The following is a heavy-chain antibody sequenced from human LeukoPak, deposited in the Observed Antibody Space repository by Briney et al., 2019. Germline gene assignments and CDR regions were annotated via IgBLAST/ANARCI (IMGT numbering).Heavy chain of an antibody. J-gene: IGHJ4*02. CDR2: IKQDGSEK. Sequence: GGSLRLSCAASGFTFSSYWMSWVRQAPGKGLEWVANIKQDGSEKYYVDSVKGRFTISRDNAKNSLYLQMNSLRAEDTAVYYCARDCYDFWSGYSLYGYWGQGTLVTVSS. V-gene: IGHV3-7*01. CDR1: GFTFSSYW. D-gene: IGHD3-3*01. CDR3: ARDCYDFWSGYSLYGY.